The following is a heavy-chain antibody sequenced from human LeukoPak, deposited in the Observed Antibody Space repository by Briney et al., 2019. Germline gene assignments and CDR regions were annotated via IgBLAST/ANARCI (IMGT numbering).Heavy chain of an antibody. CDR3: ARTSGYFDY. D-gene: IGHD6-19*01. CDR2: TCYRPKWFN. Sequence: SRTLSVTCVISGDSVSSKSAAWNWIRQSPSRGLEWLGRTCYRPKWFNDYAVSVKGRITINPDTSKNQFSLQLNSVTPEDTAVYFCARTSGYFDYWGQGTLVTVSS. V-gene: IGHV6-1*01. J-gene: IGHJ4*02. CDR1: GDSVSSKSAA.